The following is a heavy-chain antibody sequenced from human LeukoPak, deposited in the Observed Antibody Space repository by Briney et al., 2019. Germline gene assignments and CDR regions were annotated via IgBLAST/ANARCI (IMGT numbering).Heavy chain of an antibody. V-gene: IGHV3-21*01. J-gene: IGHJ6*02. CDR3: ARDKESYYYDSSGDYYGMDV. CDR2: ISSSSSYI. Sequence: GGSLRLSCAASGFTLSSYSMNWVRQAPGKGLEWVSSISSSSSYIYYADSVKGRFTISRDNAKNSLYLQMNSLRAEDTAVYYCARDKESYYYDSSGDYYGMDVWGQGTTVTVSS. D-gene: IGHD3-22*01. CDR1: GFTLSSYS.